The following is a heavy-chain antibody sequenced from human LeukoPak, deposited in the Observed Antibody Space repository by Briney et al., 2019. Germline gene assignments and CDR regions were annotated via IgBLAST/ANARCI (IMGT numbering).Heavy chain of an antibody. D-gene: IGHD3-22*01. J-gene: IGHJ5*02. CDR2: TYYSGST. CDR1: GGSISSYY. CDR3: ARGGDYYDSSAEGWFDP. V-gene: IGHV4-59*01. Sequence: PSETLSLTCTVSGGSISSYYWSWIRQPPGKGLEWIGYTYYSGSTNYNPSLKSRVTISVDTSKNQFSLKLSSVTAADTAVYYCARGGDYYDSSAEGWFDPWGQGTLVTVSS.